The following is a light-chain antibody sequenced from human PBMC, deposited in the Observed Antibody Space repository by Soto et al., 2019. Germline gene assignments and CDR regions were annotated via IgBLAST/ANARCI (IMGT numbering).Light chain of an antibody. V-gene: IGLV2-14*03. CDR3: SSYTTSSTLL. Sequence: QSALTQPASVSASPGQSITISCTGTNSDIGEYNCVSWYQQHPGKAPKLMIYDVTDRPSGVSNRFSGSKSGNTASLTISGLQAEDEADYYCSSYTTSSTLLFGGGTKVTVL. CDR2: DVT. J-gene: IGLJ3*02. CDR1: NSDIGEYNC.